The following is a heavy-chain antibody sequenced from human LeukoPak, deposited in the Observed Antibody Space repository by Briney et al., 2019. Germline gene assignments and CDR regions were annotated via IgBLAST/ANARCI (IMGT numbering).Heavy chain of an antibody. CDR2: INPSGGST. V-gene: IGHV1-46*01. J-gene: IGHJ4*02. D-gene: IGHD2-21*02. CDR3: ARSALCGGDCYHAAFDY. Sequence: ASVKVSCKASGYTFTSYYMHWVRQAPGQGLEWMGIINPSGGSTSYAQKFQGRVTMTRDTSTSTVYMELSSLRSEDTAVYYCARSALCGGDCYHAAFDYWGQGTLVTVSS. CDR1: GYTFTSYY.